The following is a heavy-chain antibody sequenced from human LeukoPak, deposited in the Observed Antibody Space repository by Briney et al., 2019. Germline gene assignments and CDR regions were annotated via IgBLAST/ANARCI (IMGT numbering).Heavy chain of an antibody. CDR1: GFTFSNAW. Sequence: GGSLRLSCAASGFTFSNAWMNWVRQAPGKGLEWVGRIISKTDGGTTDYAAPVKGRFTISRDDSKNTLYLQMNSLKTEDTAVYYCTTDSWYYDSSGYYYFDYWGQGTLVTVSS. CDR2: IISKTDGGTT. D-gene: IGHD3-22*01. CDR3: TTDSWYYDSSGYYYFDY. V-gene: IGHV3-15*07. J-gene: IGHJ4*02.